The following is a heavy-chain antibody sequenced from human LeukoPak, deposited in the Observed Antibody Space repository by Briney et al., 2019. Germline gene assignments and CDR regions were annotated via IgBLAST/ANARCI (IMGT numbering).Heavy chain of an antibody. CDR1: GFTFSSYG. V-gene: IGHV3-30*02. D-gene: IGHD3-22*01. J-gene: IGHJ3*02. CDR3: AKGMPTYYYDSSGYPYAFDI. Sequence: GGSLRLSCAASGFTFSSYGMHWVRQAPGKGLEWVAFIRYDGSNRYYADSVKGRFTISRDNSKNTLYLQMNSLRAEDTAVYYCAKGMPTYYYDSSGYPYAFDIWGQGTMVTVSS. CDR2: IRYDGSNR.